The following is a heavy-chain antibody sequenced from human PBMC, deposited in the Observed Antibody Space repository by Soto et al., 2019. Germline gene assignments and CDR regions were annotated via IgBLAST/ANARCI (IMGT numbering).Heavy chain of an antibody. V-gene: IGHV3-48*02. J-gene: IGHJ5*02. CDR1: GFTFSSYS. CDR3: ARAEYYDFWSGYNWFEP. Sequence: EVQLVESGGGLVQPGGSLRLSCAASGFTFSSYSMNWVRQAPGKGLEWVSYISSSSSTIYYADSVKGRFTISRDNAKNSLYLQMNSLRDEDTAVYYCARAEYYDFWSGYNWFEPWGQGTLVTVSS. CDR2: ISSSSSTI. D-gene: IGHD3-3*01.